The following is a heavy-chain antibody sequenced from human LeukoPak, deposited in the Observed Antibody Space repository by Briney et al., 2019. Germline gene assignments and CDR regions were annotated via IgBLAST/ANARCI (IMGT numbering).Heavy chain of an antibody. Sequence: PGRSLRLSCAASGFTFSSYAMHWVRQAPGKGLKWVALISYHGDITYYADSVKGRFTLSRDNSKTTLFLQLNSLRAEDTAVYYCARDSTYYYDSGSSGPHYFDFWGQGTLVTVSS. D-gene: IGHD3-10*01. CDR2: ISYHGDIT. CDR3: ARDSTYYYDSGSSGPHYFDF. CDR1: GFTFSSYA. V-gene: IGHV3-30*01. J-gene: IGHJ4*02.